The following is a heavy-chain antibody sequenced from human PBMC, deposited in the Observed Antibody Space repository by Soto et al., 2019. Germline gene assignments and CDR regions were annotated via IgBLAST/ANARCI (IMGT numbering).Heavy chain of an antibody. J-gene: IGHJ6*02. CDR3: AKGAVAGTPTSYYYYGMDV. D-gene: IGHD6-19*01. CDR2: IIPIFGKV. V-gene: IGHV1-69*12. Sequence: QVQPLQSGAEVKKPGSSVRVSCEASGGTFRTYAISWVRQAPGQGLEWMGGIIPIFGKVNYAQKFQGRVTITADESTTTVYMDLRSLTSEDTAVYYCAKGAVAGTPTSYYYYGMDVWGQGTTVTVS. CDR1: GGTFRTYA.